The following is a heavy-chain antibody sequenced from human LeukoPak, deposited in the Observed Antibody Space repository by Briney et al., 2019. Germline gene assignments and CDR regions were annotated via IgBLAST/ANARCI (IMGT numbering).Heavy chain of an antibody. Sequence: GGSLRLSCAASGFSFSTYAMHWVRQAPGKGLEWVAYIRNDGSKRYYTDSVKGRFTISRDNSKNTLSLQMNSLRGEDTAVYYCAKSPMTSVNYVDFWGQGTLVTVSS. D-gene: IGHD3-16*01. J-gene: IGHJ1*01. CDR3: AKSPMTSVNYVDF. V-gene: IGHV3-30*02. CDR1: GFSFSTYA. CDR2: IRNDGSKR.